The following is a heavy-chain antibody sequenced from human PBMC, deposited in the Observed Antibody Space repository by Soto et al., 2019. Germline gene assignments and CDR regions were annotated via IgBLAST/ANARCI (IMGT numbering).Heavy chain of an antibody. CDR2: ISAYNGNT. D-gene: IGHD3-3*01. CDR3: ARESPLTIFGVVISDY. Sequence: QVQLVQSGAEVKKPGASVKVSCKASGYTFTSYGISWVRQAPGQVLEWMGWISAYNGNTNYAQKLQGRVTMTTDTSTSTAYMELRSLRSDDTAVYYCARESPLTIFGVVISDYWGQGTLVTVSS. V-gene: IGHV1-18*01. CDR1: GYTFTSYG. J-gene: IGHJ4*02.